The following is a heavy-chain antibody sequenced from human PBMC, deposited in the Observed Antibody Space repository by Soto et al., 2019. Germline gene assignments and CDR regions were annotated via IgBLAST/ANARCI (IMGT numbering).Heavy chain of an antibody. J-gene: IGHJ6*02. Sequence: QVQLVQSGAEVKKPGSSVKVSCKASGGTFTSYRINWVRQAPGQGLEWMGEVIPTFGTTSYAQKFQGRVSINADKSTSTAYMELTRLRPDDTAVYYCARIKWGLNYYNGMDVWGQGTTVIVSS. D-gene: IGHD1-26*01. V-gene: IGHV1-69*06. CDR1: GGTFTSYR. CDR3: ARIKWGLNYYNGMDV. CDR2: VIPTFGTT.